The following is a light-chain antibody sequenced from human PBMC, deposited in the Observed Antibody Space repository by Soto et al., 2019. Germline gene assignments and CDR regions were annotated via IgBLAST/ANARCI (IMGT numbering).Light chain of an antibody. CDR1: QSVSNNY. J-gene: IGKJ5*01. Sequence: EIVLTQSPGTLSLSPGERATLSCRAIQSVSNNYLAWYQQKPGQAPKVLIYRASSRATGIPDRFSGSGSGTDFTLTISSLEPEDFAVYYCQQRSNWPPITFGQGTRLEIK. V-gene: IGKV3D-20*02. CDR3: QQRSNWPPIT. CDR2: RAS.